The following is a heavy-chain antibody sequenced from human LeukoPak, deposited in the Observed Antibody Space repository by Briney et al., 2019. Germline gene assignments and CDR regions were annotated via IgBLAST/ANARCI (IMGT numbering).Heavy chain of an antibody. J-gene: IGHJ4*02. CDR1: GFTFSDYY. D-gene: IGHD3-3*01. CDR2: ISSSGSTI. V-gene: IGHV3-11*04. Sequence: GGSLRLSCAASGFTFSDYYMSWIRQAPGKGLEWVSYISSSGSTIYYADSVKGRFTISRDNARNSLYLQMNSLRAEDTAVYYCARVPEEEWLLLDYWGQGALVTVSS. CDR3: ARVPEEEWLLLDY.